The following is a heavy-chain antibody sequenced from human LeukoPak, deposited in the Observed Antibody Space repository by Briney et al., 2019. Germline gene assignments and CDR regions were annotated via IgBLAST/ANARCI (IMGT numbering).Heavy chain of an antibody. D-gene: IGHD5-18*01. J-gene: IGHJ3*02. CDR1: GGSISSSINY. CDR2: TKYGAST. CDR3: ARHDLDTAMVTRSAFDI. Sequence: PSETLSLTCTVSGGSISSSINYWAWIRQPPGKGLEWIATTKYGASTFYNPSLRSRVTISVDTSKNQFSLKVNSVTAADTAVYYCARHDLDTAMVTRSAFDIWGQGTMVTVSS. V-gene: IGHV4-39*01.